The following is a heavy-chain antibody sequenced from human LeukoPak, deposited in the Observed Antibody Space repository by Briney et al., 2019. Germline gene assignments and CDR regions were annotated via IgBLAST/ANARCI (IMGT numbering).Heavy chain of an antibody. CDR2: ISAYNGNT. CDR3: ARVETIAAAGNWFDP. D-gene: IGHD6-13*01. CDR1: GYTFTGYG. V-gene: IGHV1-18*01. J-gene: IGHJ5*02. Sequence: ASVTVSCTASGYTFTGYGISWVRQAPGQGLEWMGWISAYNGNTNYAQKLQGRVTMTTDTSTSTAYMELRSLRSDDTAVYYCARVETIAAAGNWFDPWGQGTLVTVSS.